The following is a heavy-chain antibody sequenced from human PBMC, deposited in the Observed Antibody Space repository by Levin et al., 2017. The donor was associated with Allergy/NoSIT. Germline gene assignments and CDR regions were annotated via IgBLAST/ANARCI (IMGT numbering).Heavy chain of an antibody. CDR2: INGNTGYT. Sequence: GESLKISCKTSGYTFSGYYMHWVRQAPGQGLEWMGWINGNTGYTKYAQKFQGRVTMTRDTSISTGYMELNGLRLDDTAVYYCMRLAAHVGYSPDYWGQGTLVTVSS. CDR1: GYTFSGYY. D-gene: IGHD3-22*01. V-gene: IGHV1-2*02. J-gene: IGHJ4*02. CDR3: MRLAAHVGYSPDY.